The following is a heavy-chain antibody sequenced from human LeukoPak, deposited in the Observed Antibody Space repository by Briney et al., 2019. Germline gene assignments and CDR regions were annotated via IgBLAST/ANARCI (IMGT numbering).Heavy chain of an antibody. CDR1: GGSISSSSYY. CDR3: ARMVVTHWYFDL. V-gene: IGHV4-39*01. Sequence: PSETLSLTCTVSGGSISSSSYYWGWIRQPPGKGLEWIGSIYYSGSTYYNPSLKSRVTISVDTSKNQFSLKLSSVTAADTAVYYCARMVVTHWYFDLWGRGTLVTVSS. CDR2: IYYSGST. D-gene: IGHD4-23*01. J-gene: IGHJ2*01.